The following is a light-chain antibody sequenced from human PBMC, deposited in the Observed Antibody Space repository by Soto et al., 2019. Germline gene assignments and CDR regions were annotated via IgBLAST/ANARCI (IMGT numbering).Light chain of an antibody. CDR3: QQYNNWPLYT. V-gene: IGKV3-15*01. Sequence: EIVMTQSPATLSVSPGERATLSCRASQSVGGNLAWYQQRPGRAPRLLIYDASTRATEIPARFSGSGSGTEFTLTISRLQSEDFALYYCQQYNNWPLYTFGQGTKLEIK. CDR2: DAS. J-gene: IGKJ2*01. CDR1: QSVGGN.